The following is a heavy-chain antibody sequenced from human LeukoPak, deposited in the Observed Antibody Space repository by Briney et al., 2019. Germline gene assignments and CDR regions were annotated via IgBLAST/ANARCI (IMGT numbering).Heavy chain of an antibody. Sequence: SETLSLTCAVYGGSYSGYYWSWIRQPPGKGLEWIGEINHSGSTNYNPSLKSRVTISVDTSKNQFSLKLSSVTAADTAVYYCARGRWYHGSGSTCWFDPWGQGTLVTVSS. CDR3: ARGRWYHGSGSTCWFDP. D-gene: IGHD3-10*01. CDR1: GGSYSGYY. J-gene: IGHJ5*02. V-gene: IGHV4-34*01. CDR2: INHSGST.